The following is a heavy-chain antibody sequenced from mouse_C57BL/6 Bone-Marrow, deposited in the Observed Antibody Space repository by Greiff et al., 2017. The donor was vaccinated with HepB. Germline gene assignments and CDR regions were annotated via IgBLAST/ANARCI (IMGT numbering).Heavy chain of an antibody. Sequence: QVQLQQPGAELVMPGASVKLSCKASGYTFTSYWMHWVKQRPGQGLEWIGEIDPSDSYTNYNQKFKGKSTLTVDKSSSTAYMQLSSLTSEDSAVYYCARGTRYDYDYWGQVTTLTVSS. CDR3: ARGTRYDYDY. V-gene: IGHV1-69*01. D-gene: IGHD2-4*01. J-gene: IGHJ2*01. CDR2: IDPSDSYT. CDR1: GYTFTSYW.